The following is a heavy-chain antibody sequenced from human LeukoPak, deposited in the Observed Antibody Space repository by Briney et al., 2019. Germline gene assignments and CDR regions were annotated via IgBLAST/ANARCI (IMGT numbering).Heavy chain of an antibody. D-gene: IGHD1-26*01. CDR2: ISGSGDNM. V-gene: IGHV3-23*01. CDR1: KFTFNNYA. Sequence: GGSLRLSCLASKFTFNNYAMTWVRQAPGKGLEWVSSISGSGDNMDYTDSVKGRFTISRDNSENTLYLQMNSLRGEDTAVYYCARDGYSGSYYRLYYFFMDVWGKGTTVTVSS. J-gene: IGHJ6*03. CDR3: ARDGYSGSYYRLYYFFMDV.